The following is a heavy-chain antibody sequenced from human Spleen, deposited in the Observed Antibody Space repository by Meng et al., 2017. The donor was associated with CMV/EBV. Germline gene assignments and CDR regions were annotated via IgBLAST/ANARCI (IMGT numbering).Heavy chain of an antibody. J-gene: IGHJ5*02. V-gene: IGHV4-31*02. D-gene: IGHD2-2*01. CDR2: IYYSGST. CDR1: GGSISRGGYY. CDR3: ARACSSTSCSWWFDP. Sequence: SGGSISRGGYYWSWIRQHPGKGLEWIGYIYYSGSTYYNPSLKSRVTISVDTSKNQFSLKLSSVTAADTAVYYCARACSSTSCSWWFDPWGQGTLVTVSS.